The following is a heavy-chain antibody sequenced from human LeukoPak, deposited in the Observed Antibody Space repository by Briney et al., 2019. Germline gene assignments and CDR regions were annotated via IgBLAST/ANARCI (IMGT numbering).Heavy chain of an antibody. CDR3: ARELGSGSFDY. V-gene: IGHV3-53*01. Sequence: GGSLRLSCAASGFTVSSNYMSWVRQAPGKGLEWVSVIYSGGSTYYADSVKGRFTISRDNSKNTLYLQMNSLRAGDTAVYYCARELGSGSFDYWGQGTLVTVSS. CDR2: IYSGGST. CDR1: GFTVSSNY. D-gene: IGHD6-19*01. J-gene: IGHJ4*02.